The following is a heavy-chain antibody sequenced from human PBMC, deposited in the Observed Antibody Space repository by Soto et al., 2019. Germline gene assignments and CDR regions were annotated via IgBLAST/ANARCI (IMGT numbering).Heavy chain of an antibody. CDR2: TYYRSKWYN. CDR3: ARVGIAAAGTEQDWFDP. CDR1: GDSVSSNSAA. V-gene: IGHV6-1*01. D-gene: IGHD6-13*01. Sequence: SQTLSLTCAISGDSVSSNSAAWNWIRQSPSRGLEWLGRTYYRSKWYNDYAVSVKSRITINPDTSKNQFSLQLNSVTPEDTAVYYCARVGIAAAGTEQDWFDPWGQGTLVTVSS. J-gene: IGHJ5*02.